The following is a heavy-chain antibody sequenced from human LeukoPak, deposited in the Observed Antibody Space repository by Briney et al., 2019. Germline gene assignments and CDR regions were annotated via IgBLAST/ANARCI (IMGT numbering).Heavy chain of an antibody. CDR3: ARRKDYGDYTTFDY. CDR2: IYTSGST. V-gene: IGHV4-4*07. CDR1: GGSISSYY. D-gene: IGHD4-17*01. Sequence: ASETLSLTCTVSGGSISSYYWSWIRQPAGKGLEWIGRIYTSGSTNYNPSLKSRVTMSVDTSKNQFSLKLSSVTAADTAVYYCARRKDYGDYTTFDYWGQGTLVTVSS. J-gene: IGHJ4*02.